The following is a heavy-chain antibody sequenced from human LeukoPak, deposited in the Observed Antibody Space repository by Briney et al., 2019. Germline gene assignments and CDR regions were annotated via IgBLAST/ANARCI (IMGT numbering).Heavy chain of an antibody. D-gene: IGHD5-18*01. CDR1: GGSFGGNY. V-gene: IGHV4-34*01. CDR3: ASLRQTHNTAPDDWFDP. CDR2: INQSGST. Sequence: PSETLSLTSAVYGGSFGGNYWIWICQPPGKGLEWIGEINQSGSTNYNPSLKSRVTISLDTSKNQFSLKLSSVTAADTAVYYCASLRQTHNTAPDDWFDPWGQGTLVTVSS. J-gene: IGHJ5*02.